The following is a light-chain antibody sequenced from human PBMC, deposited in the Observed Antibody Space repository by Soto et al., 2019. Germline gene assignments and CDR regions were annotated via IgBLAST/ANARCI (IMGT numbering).Light chain of an antibody. Sequence: QSVLTQPSSASGTPGQRVTISCSGSSSNIGSNTVNWYQHLPGTAPKILIYSNNQRPSGVPDRFSGSKSGPSASLTISGLQSEDEADYYCAAWDDSLSGLNYVFGTGTKGTVL. CDR1: SSNIGSNT. CDR3: AAWDDSLSGLNYV. V-gene: IGLV1-44*01. J-gene: IGLJ1*01. CDR2: SNN.